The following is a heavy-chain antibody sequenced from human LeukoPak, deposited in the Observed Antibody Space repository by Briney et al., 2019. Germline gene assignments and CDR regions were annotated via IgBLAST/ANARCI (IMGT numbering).Heavy chain of an antibody. D-gene: IGHD2-2*01. CDR1: GCTFTGYY. V-gene: IGHV1-2*02. CDR2: INPNSGGT. CDR3: ARVGYCSSTSCWDWFDP. Sequence: ASVKVSFKASGCTFTGYYMHWVRQAPGQGLEWMGWINPNSGGTNYAQKFQGRVTMTRDTSISTAYMELSRLRSDDTAVYYCARVGYCSSTSCWDWFDPWGQGTLVTVSA. J-gene: IGHJ5*02.